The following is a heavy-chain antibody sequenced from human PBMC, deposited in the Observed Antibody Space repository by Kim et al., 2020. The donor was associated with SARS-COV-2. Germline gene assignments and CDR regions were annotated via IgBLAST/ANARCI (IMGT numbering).Heavy chain of an antibody. V-gene: IGHV3-23*01. Sequence: GRFTNARDTSKNTLYLQMNSLRAEDTAVYYCAKDPKTYSGSYYIPYFDYWGQGTLVTVSS. CDR3: AKDPKTYSGSYYIPYFDY. J-gene: IGHJ4*02. D-gene: IGHD3-10*01.